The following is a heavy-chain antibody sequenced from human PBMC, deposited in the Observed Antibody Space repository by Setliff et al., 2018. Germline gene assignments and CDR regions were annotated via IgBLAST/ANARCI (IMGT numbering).Heavy chain of an antibody. V-gene: IGHV1-2*02. CDR1: GYTFTGYY. Sequence: ASVKVSCKASGYTFTGYYMHWVRQAPGQGLEWMGWINPNSGGTNYAQKFQGRVTMTRDTSISTAYMELSRLRSDDTAVYYCARGGERYCSGGSCLRTGWFDPWGQGTLVTVSS. CDR2: INPNSGGT. J-gene: IGHJ5*02. CDR3: ARGGERYCSGGSCLRTGWFDP. D-gene: IGHD2-15*01.